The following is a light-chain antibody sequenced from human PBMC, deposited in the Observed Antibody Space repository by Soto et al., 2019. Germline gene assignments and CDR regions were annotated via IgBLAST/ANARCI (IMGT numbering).Light chain of an antibody. J-gene: IGKJ1*01. CDR3: QQFAISTT. CDR2: DAS. V-gene: IGKV1-5*01. Sequence: DIQMTQSPSTLSASIGDRVTITCRASQNIRNWMAWYQQKPGKAPSLLIFDASTLHSGVPSRFSGSGSGTDFTLTISSLQPDDFATYYCQQFAISTTFGQGTKVDNK. CDR1: QNIRNW.